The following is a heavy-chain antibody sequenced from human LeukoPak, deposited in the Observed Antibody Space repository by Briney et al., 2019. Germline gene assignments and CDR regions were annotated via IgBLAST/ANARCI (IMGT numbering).Heavy chain of an antibody. Sequence: ASVKVSCKVSGYTLTELSMHWVRQAPGKGLEWMGGFDPEDGETIYAQKFQGRVTMTRDTSTSTVYMELSSLRSEDTAVYYCAREDWYSGSYLTYYFDYWGQGTLVTVSS. CDR2: FDPEDGET. CDR3: AREDWYSGSYLTYYFDY. CDR1: GYTLTELS. D-gene: IGHD1-26*01. V-gene: IGHV1-24*01. J-gene: IGHJ4*02.